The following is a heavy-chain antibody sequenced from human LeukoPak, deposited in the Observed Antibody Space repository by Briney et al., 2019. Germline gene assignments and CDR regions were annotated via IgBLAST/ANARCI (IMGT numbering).Heavy chain of an antibody. D-gene: IGHD3-3*01. CDR2: ISAYNGNT. V-gene: IGHV1-18*01. J-gene: IGHJ4*02. CDR3: ARIRSNYDFWSGYYTFDY. CDR1: GYTFTSYG. Sequence: ASVKVSCKASGYTFTSYGISWVRQAPGQGLEWMGWISAYNGNTNYAQKLQGRVTMTTDTSTSTAYMELRSLRSDDTAVYYCARIRSNYDFWSGYYTFDYWGQGTLVTVSS.